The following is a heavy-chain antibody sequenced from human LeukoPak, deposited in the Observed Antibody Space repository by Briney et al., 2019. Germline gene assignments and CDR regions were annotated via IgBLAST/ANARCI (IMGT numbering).Heavy chain of an antibody. CDR2: INTNTGNP. J-gene: IGHJ3*02. D-gene: IGHD3-22*01. CDR1: GYTFTTYA. Sequence: ASVKVSCKASGYTFTTYAMNWVRQAPGQGLEWMGWINTNTGNPTYAQGFTGRFVFSLDTSVSTAYLQISSLKAEDTAVYYCARVVDYYDSSGPRGWDAFDIWGQRTMVTVSS. V-gene: IGHV7-4-1*02. CDR3: ARVVDYYDSSGPRGWDAFDI.